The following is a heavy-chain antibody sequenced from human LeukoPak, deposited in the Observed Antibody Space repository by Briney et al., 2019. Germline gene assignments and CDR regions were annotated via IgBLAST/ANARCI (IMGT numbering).Heavy chain of an antibody. CDR2: IKQDGSEK. V-gene: IGHV3-7*01. D-gene: IGHD4-23*01. J-gene: IGHJ4*02. Sequence: GGSLRLSCAASGFTFSSYWMSWVRQAPGKGLEWVANIKQDGSEKYYVDSVKGRFTISRDNAKNSLYLQMNSLRAEDTAVYYCACESEFDYGGNFDYWGQGTLVTVSS. CDR3: ACESEFDYGGNFDY. CDR1: GFTFSSYW.